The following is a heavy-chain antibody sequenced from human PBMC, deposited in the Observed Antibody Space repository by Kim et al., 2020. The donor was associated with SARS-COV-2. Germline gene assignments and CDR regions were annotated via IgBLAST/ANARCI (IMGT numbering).Heavy chain of an antibody. J-gene: IGHJ4*02. D-gene: IGHD6-13*01. V-gene: IGHV3-21*01. CDR2: ISSSSSYI. CDR1: GFTFSSYS. CDR3: ARDRAAAGIDY. Sequence: GGSLRLSCAASGFTFSSYSMNWVRQAPGKGLEWVSSISSSSSYIYYADSVKGRFTISRDNAKNSLYLQMNSLRAEDTAVYYCARDRAAAGIDYWGQGTLVTVSS.